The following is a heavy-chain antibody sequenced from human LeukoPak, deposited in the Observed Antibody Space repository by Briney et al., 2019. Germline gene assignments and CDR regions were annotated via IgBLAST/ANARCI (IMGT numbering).Heavy chain of an antibody. CDR1: GFTFSSYS. CDR3: ARDKGTAMEPYYFDY. V-gene: IGHV3-21*01. J-gene: IGHJ4*02. Sequence: GGSLRLSCAASGFTFSSYSMNWVRQAPGKGLEWVSSISSSSSYIYYADSVKGRFTISRDNAKNSLYLQMNSLRAEDTAVYYCARDKGTAMEPYYFDYWGQGTLVTVSS. CDR2: ISSSSSYI. D-gene: IGHD5-18*01.